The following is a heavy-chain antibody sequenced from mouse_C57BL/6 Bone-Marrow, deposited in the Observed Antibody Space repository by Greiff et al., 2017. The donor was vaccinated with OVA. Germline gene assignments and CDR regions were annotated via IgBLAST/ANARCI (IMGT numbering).Heavy chain of an antibody. D-gene: IGHD4-1*01. CDR3: ARGGTSPFAY. Sequence: VQLKESGPELVKPGASVKISCKASGYSFTGYYMNWVKQSPEKSLEWIGEINPSTGGTTYNQKFKAKATLTVDKSSSTAYMQLKSLTSEDSAVYSYARGGTSPFAYWGQGTLVTVSA. V-gene: IGHV1-42*01. CDR2: INPSTGGT. CDR1: GYSFTGYY. J-gene: IGHJ3*01.